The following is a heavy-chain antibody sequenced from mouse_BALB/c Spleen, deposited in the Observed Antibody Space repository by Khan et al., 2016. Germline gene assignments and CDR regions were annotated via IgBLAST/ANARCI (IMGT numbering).Heavy chain of an antibody. D-gene: IGHD1-1*01. CDR1: GYTFTSYW. Sequence: QVQLQQSGAELAKPGASVKMSCTASGYTFTSYWMHWVKQRPGQGLEWIGYINPSTGDTEYNQKFQDKATMTADTSSSTAYMQLSSLTSEDSAVYYCVSYYGSSWYFEGWGAGTTVTVSS. J-gene: IGHJ1*01. CDR2: INPSTGDT. V-gene: IGHV1-7*01. CDR3: VSYYGSSWYFEG.